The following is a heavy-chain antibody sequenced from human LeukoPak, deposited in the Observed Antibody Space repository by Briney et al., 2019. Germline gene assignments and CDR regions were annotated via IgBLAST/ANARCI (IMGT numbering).Heavy chain of an antibody. J-gene: IGHJ4*02. V-gene: IGHV4-59*01. CDR3: ARGKARTYYFDY. CDR2: IYYSGST. CDR1: GGPISSCY. D-gene: IGHD6-6*01. Sequence: PSETLSLTCTVSGGPISSCYWSWIRQPPGKGLEWIGYIYYSGSTNYNPSLKSRVTISVDTSKNQFSLKLSSVTAADTAVYYCARGKARTYYFDYWGQGTLVTVSS.